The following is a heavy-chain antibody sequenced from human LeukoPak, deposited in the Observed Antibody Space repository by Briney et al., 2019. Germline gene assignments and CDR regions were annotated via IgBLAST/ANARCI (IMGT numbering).Heavy chain of an antibody. CDR2: IYTDDQT. V-gene: IGHV3-53*01. Sequence: GGSLRLSCAASGFTVNSNYMNWVRQAPGKGLEWLSVIYTDDQTYYADAVKGRFIGSRDISKNTLYLQVNNVTAEDTAIYYCAREVANGASYSSAWSVWGQGTTVSVSS. CDR1: GFTVNSNY. CDR3: AREVANGASYSSAWSV. J-gene: IGHJ6*02. D-gene: IGHD6-19*01.